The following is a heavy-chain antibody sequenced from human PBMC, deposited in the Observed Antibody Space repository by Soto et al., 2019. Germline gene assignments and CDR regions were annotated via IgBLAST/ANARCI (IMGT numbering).Heavy chain of an antibody. Sequence: QVQLVQSGAEVKKPGSSVKVSCKASGGTFSSYAISWVRQAPGQGLEWMGGIIPIFGTANYAQKFQGRVTITADESTSTAYMELSSLRSEDTAVYYCARGVYSSXYKTYYYYYGMDVWGQGTTVTVSS. CDR1: GGTFSSYA. CDR2: IIPIFGTA. V-gene: IGHV1-69*01. J-gene: IGHJ6*02. CDR3: ARGVYSSXYKTYYYYYGMDV. D-gene: IGHD6-13*01.